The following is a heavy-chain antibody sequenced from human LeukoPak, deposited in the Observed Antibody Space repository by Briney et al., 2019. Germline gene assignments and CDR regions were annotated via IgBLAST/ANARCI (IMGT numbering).Heavy chain of an antibody. J-gene: IGHJ4*02. CDR3: ATATIFGVVAYFDY. V-gene: IGHV1-69*01. CDR2: IIPIFGTA. Sequence: SVKVSCKASGGTFSSYAISWVRQAPGQGLEWMGGIIPIFGTANCAQKFQGRVTITADESTSTAYMELSSLRSEDTAVYYCATATIFGVVAYFDYWGQGTLVTVSS. D-gene: IGHD3-3*01. CDR1: GGTFSSYA.